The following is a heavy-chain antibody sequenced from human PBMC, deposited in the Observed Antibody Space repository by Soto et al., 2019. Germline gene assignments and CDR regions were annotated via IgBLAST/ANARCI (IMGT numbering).Heavy chain of an antibody. CDR2: IYYSGST. CDR3: ARALSSGWYYFDY. J-gene: IGHJ4*02. Sequence: RSLTCTVSGGSVSSGSYYWSWIRQPPGKGLEWIGYIYYSGSTNYNPSLKSRVTISVDTSKNQFSLKLSSVTAADTAVYYCARALSSGWYYFDYWGQGTLVTVSS. CDR1: GGSVSSGSYY. D-gene: IGHD6-19*01. V-gene: IGHV4-61*01.